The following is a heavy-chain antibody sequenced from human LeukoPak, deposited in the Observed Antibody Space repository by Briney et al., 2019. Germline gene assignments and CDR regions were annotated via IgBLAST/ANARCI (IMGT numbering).Heavy chain of an antibody. V-gene: IGHV3-48*04. J-gene: IGHJ3*02. D-gene: IGHD3-10*01. CDR3: ARGSYYGPGAFDI. CDR1: GFTFSSYS. CDR2: ISSSSSTI. Sequence: GGSLRLSCAASGFTFSSYSMNWVRQAPGKGLEWVSYISSSSSTIYYVDSAKGRFTISRDNAKNSLYLQMNSLRAEDTAVYYCARGSYYGPGAFDIWGQGTMVTVSS.